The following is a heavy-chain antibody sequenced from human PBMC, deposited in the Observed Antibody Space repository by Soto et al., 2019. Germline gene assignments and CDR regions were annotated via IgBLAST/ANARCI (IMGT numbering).Heavy chain of an antibody. CDR3: ANGFMTIEGPLDY. CDR1: GFTFDDYA. J-gene: IGHJ4*02. V-gene: IGHV3-9*01. Sequence: EVQLVESGGGLVQPGRSLRLSCAASGFTFDDYAMHWVRQTPGKGLEWVSGISWNSAIIGYADSVTGRFTIARDNPKNSLYRKMNSLRAEETAVYSCANGFMTIEGPLDYWGQGTLVTVSS. CDR2: ISWNSAII. D-gene: IGHD1-26*01.